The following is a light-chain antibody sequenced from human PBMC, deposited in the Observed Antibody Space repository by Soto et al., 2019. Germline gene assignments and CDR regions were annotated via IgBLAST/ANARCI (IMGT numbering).Light chain of an antibody. CDR1: RSVSSSY. V-gene: IGKV3-20*01. CDR2: GAS. Sequence: EIVLTQSAGTLSLSPGERATLSCRASRSVSSSYLAWYQQKPGQAPRLLIYGASSRATGIPDRFSGSGSGTDFTLTISRLEPEDFAVYYCQQYGSSTWTFGQGTKVDIK. CDR3: QQYGSSTWT. J-gene: IGKJ1*01.